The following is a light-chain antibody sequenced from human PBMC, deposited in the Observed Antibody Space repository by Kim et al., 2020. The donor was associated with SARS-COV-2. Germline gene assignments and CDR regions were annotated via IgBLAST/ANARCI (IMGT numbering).Light chain of an antibody. CDR3: QAWDSSTAV. J-gene: IGLJ3*02. V-gene: IGLV3-1*01. CDR1: KLGDKF. CDR2: QDS. Sequence: VSQEQTDSITCSGDKLGDKFACWYQQKPGQSPVLVIYQDSKRPSGIPGLFSGSNSGNTATLTISGTQAMDEADYYCQAWDSSTAVFGGGTQLTVL.